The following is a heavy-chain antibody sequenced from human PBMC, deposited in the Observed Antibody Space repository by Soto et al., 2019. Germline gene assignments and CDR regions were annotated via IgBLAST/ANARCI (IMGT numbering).Heavy chain of an antibody. J-gene: IGHJ6*04. Sequence: QVQLVQSGAEVKNPGASVKVSCKASGYTFTRYGIGWARQAPGQGLEWLGWINTYNGNTNDGQNVQGRVTLTTDTSGSPAYMELRSVSSNATAISDCAMVDVYVTPSPQDVWAEGPTVIVSS. D-gene: IGHD3-16*01. CDR2: INTYNGNT. CDR1: GYTFTRYG. CDR3: AMVDVYVTPSPQDV. V-gene: IGHV1-18*01.